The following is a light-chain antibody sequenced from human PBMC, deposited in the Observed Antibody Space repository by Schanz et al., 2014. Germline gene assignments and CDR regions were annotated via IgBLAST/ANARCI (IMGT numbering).Light chain of an antibody. V-gene: IGLV2-14*01. CDR3: CSYAGSYTWV. J-gene: IGLJ3*02. CDR2: DVG. CDR1: SSDVGGYNY. Sequence: QSALTQPASVSGSPGQSITMSCTGTSSDVGGYNYVSWYQQHPGKAPKLMIYDVGNRPSGVSNRFSGSKSGNTASLTISGLQAEDEADYYCCSYAGSYTWVFGGGTKLTVL.